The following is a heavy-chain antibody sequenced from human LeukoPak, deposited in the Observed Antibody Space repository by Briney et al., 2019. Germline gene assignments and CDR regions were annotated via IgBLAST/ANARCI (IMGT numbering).Heavy chain of an antibody. J-gene: IGHJ4*02. V-gene: IGHV1-69*05. CDR1: GGTFSSYV. CDR2: IIPAFRTT. Sequence: SVKVSCKASGGTFSSYVISWARQAPGQGLEWMGRIIPAFRTTVFAQRFQGRVKMTTDESTSAAYLDLSSLTFDDTAVYYCARSGSKSWGYFESWGQGTLVTVSS. D-gene: IGHD1-26*01. CDR3: ARSGSKSWGYFES.